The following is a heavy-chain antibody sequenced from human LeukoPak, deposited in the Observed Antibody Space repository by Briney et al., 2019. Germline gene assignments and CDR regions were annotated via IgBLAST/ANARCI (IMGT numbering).Heavy chain of an antibody. CDR3: ARAVLRYFDWLSPNDY. V-gene: IGHV1-2*02. CDR1: GYTFTGYY. D-gene: IGHD3-9*01. J-gene: IGHJ4*02. Sequence: GASVKVSCKASGYTFTGYYMHWVRQAPGQGLEWMGWINPNSGGTNYAQKFQGRVTMTRDTSISTAYMELSRLRSDDTAVYYCARAVLRYFDWLSPNDYRGQGTLVTVSS. CDR2: INPNSGGT.